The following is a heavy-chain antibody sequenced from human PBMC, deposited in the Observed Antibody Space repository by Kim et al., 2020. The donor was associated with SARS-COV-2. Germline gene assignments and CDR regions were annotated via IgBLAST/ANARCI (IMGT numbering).Heavy chain of an antibody. J-gene: IGHJ4*02. Sequence: DSVKGRFTISRDNAKNSLYLQMNSLRAEDTAVYYCARDLQGGWVAATPYYWGQGTLVTVSS. V-gene: IGHV3-11*04. CDR3: ARDLQGGWVAATPYY. D-gene: IGHD2-15*01.